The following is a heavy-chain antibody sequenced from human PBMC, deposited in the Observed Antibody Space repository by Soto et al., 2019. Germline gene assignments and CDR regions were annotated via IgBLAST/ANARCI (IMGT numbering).Heavy chain of an antibody. J-gene: IGHJ4*02. D-gene: IGHD2-15*01. CDR3: AISGEGYCSGGSCYPDDY. Sequence: EVQLVESGGGLIQPGGSLRLCCAASGFTVSSNYMSWVRQAPGKGLEWVSVIYSGGSTYYADSVKGRFTISRDNSKNTLYLQMNSLRAEDTAVYYCAISGEGYCSGGSCYPDDYWGQGTLVTVSS. CDR1: GFTVSSNY. CDR2: IYSGGST. V-gene: IGHV3-53*01.